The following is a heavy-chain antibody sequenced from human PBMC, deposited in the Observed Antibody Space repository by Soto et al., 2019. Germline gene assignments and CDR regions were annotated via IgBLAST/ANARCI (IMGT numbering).Heavy chain of an antibody. D-gene: IGHD3-22*01. CDR2: IYQSGTT. J-gene: IGHJ4*02. V-gene: IGHV4-61*01. CDR3: ARGSSGRHDY. CDR1: GGSVRSGSYY. Sequence: LSLTWSVSGGSVRSGSYYWTWIRQPPGKGLEWMGYIYQSGTTNYNASLKSRVTISIDTSKNQFFLKLNSVTAAATAVYYFARGSSGRHDYWGKGTLVTVYS.